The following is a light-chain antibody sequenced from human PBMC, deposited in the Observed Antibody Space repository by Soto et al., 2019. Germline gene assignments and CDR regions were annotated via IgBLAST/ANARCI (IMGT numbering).Light chain of an antibody. Sequence: ETVLTQSPATMSLSPGERATLSCRASQSVSSYLAWYQQKPGQAPRLLIYDTSSRATGIPARFSGSGSGTDFTLTISSLEPEDFAVYFCQQRDKWAAWTLGQGTKVEIK. CDR3: QQRDKWAAWT. J-gene: IGKJ1*01. V-gene: IGKV3-11*01. CDR2: DTS. CDR1: QSVSSY.